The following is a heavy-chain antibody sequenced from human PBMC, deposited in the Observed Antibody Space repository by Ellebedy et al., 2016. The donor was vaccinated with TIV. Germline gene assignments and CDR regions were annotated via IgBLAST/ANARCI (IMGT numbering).Heavy chain of an antibody. CDR1: GFTFSSYW. Sequence: GESLKLSCAASGFTFSSYWMSWVRQAPGKGLEWVANINQDGSGQNYVDSVKGRFTISRDNARNSVHLQMNSLRAEDTAVYYCARDSSDWPQIDHWGQGTLVTVSS. V-gene: IGHV3-7*03. CDR3: ARDSSDWPQIDH. CDR2: INQDGSGQ. D-gene: IGHD6-19*01. J-gene: IGHJ4*02.